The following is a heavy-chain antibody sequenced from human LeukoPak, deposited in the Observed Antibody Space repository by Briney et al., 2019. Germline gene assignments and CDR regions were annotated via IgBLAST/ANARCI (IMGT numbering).Heavy chain of an antibody. V-gene: IGHV3-11*01. Sequence: GGSLRLSCAASGFTFSDYYMSWIRQAPGKGLEWVSYISSSGSTIYYADSVKGRFTISRDNAKNSLYLQMNSLRAEDTAVYYCASISIAASLDYWGQGTLDTVSS. CDR1: GFTFSDYY. J-gene: IGHJ4*02. CDR3: ASISIAASLDY. CDR2: ISSSGSTI. D-gene: IGHD6-6*01.